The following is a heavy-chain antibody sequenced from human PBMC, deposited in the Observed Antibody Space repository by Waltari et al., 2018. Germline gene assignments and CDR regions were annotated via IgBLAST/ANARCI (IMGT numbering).Heavy chain of an antibody. J-gene: IGHJ4*02. D-gene: IGHD4-17*01. CDR1: GASISSKSYY. CDR3: ARQYSDYIDAYY. Sequence: QLQLQESGPGLVKPSETLSLTCTVSGASISSKSYYWGWMRQPPGKGLEWIGSFFYGGNSYYNPSLKSRVTMSVDTSKNQFSLTLRSVTAADTAVYYCARQYSDYIDAYYWGQGTLVTVSS. V-gene: IGHV4-39*01. CDR2: FFYGGNS.